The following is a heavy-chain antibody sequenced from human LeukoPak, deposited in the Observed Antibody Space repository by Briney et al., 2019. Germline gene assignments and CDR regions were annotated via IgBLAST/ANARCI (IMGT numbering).Heavy chain of an antibody. D-gene: IGHD3-10*01. J-gene: IGHJ4*02. Sequence: GGSLRLSCTASGLTFSTSGFNGVRQPPGKGLEGVASIGPTGSDRYHADAIKRRFPTSRDNANNFLYLQMNSLRAEDTAVYYCATETYGRHYVYWGEGSLLTVSS. CDR1: GLTFSTSG. V-gene: IGHV3-21*01. CDR2: IGPTGSDR. CDR3: ATETYGRHYVY.